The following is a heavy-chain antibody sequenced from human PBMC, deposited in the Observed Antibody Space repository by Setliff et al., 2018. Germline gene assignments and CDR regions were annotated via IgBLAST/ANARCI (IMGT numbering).Heavy chain of an antibody. CDR3: ARGGCSATSCLDY. J-gene: IGHJ4*02. CDR2: IKSDGSNT. CDR1: GFTFSSRW. Sequence: ETLSLSCVVSGFTFSSRWMGWVRQAPGKGLMWVSYIKSDGSNTHYADSVEGRFTISRDNAKNTLYLQMNSLRAEDTAVYYCARGGCSATSCLDYWGQGILVTVSS. D-gene: IGHD2-2*01. V-gene: IGHV3-74*01.